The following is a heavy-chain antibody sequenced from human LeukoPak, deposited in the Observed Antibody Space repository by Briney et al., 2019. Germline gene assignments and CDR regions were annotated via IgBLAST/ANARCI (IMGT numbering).Heavy chain of an antibody. J-gene: IGHJ5*02. Sequence: SETLSLTCAVYGGSFSGYYWSWISQPPGKGLEWIGEINHSGSTNYNPSLKSRVTISVDTSKNQFSLKLSSVTAADTAVYYCARGGGSSSYRFDPWGQGTLVTVSS. V-gene: IGHV4-34*01. CDR2: INHSGST. D-gene: IGHD6-13*01. CDR3: ARGGGSSSYRFDP. CDR1: GGSFSGYY.